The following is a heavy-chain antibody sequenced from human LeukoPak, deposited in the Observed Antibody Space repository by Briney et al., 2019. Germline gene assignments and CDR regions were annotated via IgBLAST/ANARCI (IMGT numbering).Heavy chain of an antibody. J-gene: IGHJ4*02. D-gene: IGHD2-15*01. Sequence: SETLSLTCTVSGGSISGYYWSWIRQPPGKGLEWIGYIYYSGSTNYNPSLKSRVTISVDTSKNQFSLKLRSVTAADTAVYYCARGGYYFDPWGQGTLVTVSS. V-gene: IGHV4-59*01. CDR3: ARGGYYFDP. CDR1: GGSISGYY. CDR2: IYYSGST.